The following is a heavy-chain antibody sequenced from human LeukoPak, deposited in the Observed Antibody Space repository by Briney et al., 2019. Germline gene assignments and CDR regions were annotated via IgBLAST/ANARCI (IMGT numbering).Heavy chain of an antibody. Sequence: PGGSLRLSCAASGFTVRTNSMNWVRQAPGKGLEWVSLIYSDGTTYYADSVKGRFTISRDTSKNTLYLQMNSLRAEDTAVYYCAKDVCSAGTCYYEYWGQGTLVTVSS. V-gene: IGHV3-53*05. CDR1: GFTVRTNS. CDR2: IYSDGTT. D-gene: IGHD2-15*01. CDR3: AKDVCSAGTCYYEY. J-gene: IGHJ4*02.